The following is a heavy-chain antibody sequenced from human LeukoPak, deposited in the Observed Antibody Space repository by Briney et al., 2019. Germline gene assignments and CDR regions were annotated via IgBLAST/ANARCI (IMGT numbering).Heavy chain of an antibody. V-gene: IGHV3-7*01. CDR2: IRQDGGEK. CDR3: ARDGTAAGLYFDL. J-gene: IGHJ4*01. Sequence: GGSLRLSCAVSGFTFSAYWMDWVRQAPGKGLEWVASIRQDGGEKSYVDSVKGRFTISRDNTKNSLYLQMSSLRAEDTAVYYCARDGTAAGLYFDLWGQGTLVTVSS. D-gene: IGHD6-13*01. CDR1: GFTFSAYW.